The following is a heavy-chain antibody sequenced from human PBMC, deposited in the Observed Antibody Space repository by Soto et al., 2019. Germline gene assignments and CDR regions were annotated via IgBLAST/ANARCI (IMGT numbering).Heavy chain of an antibody. D-gene: IGHD1-1*01. J-gene: IGHJ6*04. CDR3: NWNHDFYYWMDD. V-gene: IGHV3-15*01. CDR2: IKSRGSGGTT. CDR1: GFYFIDAW. Sequence: EVQLVESGGGLVKPGGSLKLSCSASGFYFIDAWMSWVRQAPGKGLEWVARIKSRGSGGTTDYAAPVKGRFTISRDDSKHVRFLQMDSLKTDDTAVCYCNWNHDFYYWMDDWGKGTTVTVSS.